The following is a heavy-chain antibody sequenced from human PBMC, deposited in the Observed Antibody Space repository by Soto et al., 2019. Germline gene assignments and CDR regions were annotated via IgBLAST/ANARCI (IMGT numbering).Heavy chain of an antibody. Sequence: ESGGGVVQPGTSLRLSCVGSGFTFRSYVIHWVRQAPGKGLEWVALTSYDGSNNFYGDSVKGRFTISRHNSRNTVELQMDSLIFEDTALYYCARWGTTGGLDVWGQGTLDSVSS. J-gene: IGHJ4*02. D-gene: IGHD3-16*01. CDR3: ARWGTTGGLDV. CDR2: TSYDGSNN. V-gene: IGHV3-33*05. CDR1: GFTFRSYV.